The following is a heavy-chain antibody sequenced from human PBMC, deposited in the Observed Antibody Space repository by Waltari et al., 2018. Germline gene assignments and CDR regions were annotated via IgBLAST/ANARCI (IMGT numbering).Heavy chain of an antibody. Sequence: QVQLQESGPGLVKPSGTLSLTCAVSGGSISSSNWWSWVRQPPGRGLEWIGEISHSGSTNYNPSLNGVTVSVDKSKSQFSLKLSSVTAADTAVYYCARGTHYFDYWGQGTVVTVSS. V-gene: IGHV4-4*02. CDR1: GGSISSSNW. CDR3: ARGTHYFDY. J-gene: IGHJ4*02. CDR2: ISHSGST.